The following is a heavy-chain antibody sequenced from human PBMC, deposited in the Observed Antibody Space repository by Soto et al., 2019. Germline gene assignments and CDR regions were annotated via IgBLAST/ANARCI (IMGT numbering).Heavy chain of an antibody. CDR3: ASSFTVPAAIAY. CDR2: INAGNGNI. CDR1: GYTFTNYA. Sequence: QVQLVQSGAEVKKPGASVKVSCKASGYTFTNYAMHWVRQAPGQRLEWMGWINAGNGNIKYSQKFQGRVTITRDTSASTAYMELSSLRSEDTAVYYCASSFTVPAAIAYWGQGTLVTVSS. D-gene: IGHD2-2*02. J-gene: IGHJ4*02. V-gene: IGHV1-3*01.